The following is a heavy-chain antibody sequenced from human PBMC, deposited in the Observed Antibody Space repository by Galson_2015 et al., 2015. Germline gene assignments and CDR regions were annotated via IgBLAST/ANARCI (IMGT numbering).Heavy chain of an antibody. D-gene: IGHD1-14*01. Sequence: SLRLSCAASGFTFRNYWMVWVRQTPEKGLQWVAKIKYDGSQTFYVDSVKGRFTISRDNAENSLDLQMNSLRADDTAVYYCARDANRGGEFDYWRQGALVTVSS. CDR2: IKYDGSQT. J-gene: IGHJ4*02. V-gene: IGHV3-7*03. CDR1: GFTFRNYW. CDR3: ARDANRGGEFDY.